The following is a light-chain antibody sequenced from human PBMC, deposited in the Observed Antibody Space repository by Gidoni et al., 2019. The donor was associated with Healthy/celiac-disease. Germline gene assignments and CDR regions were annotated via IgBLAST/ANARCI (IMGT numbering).Light chain of an antibody. CDR3: QQYGSSPLT. J-gene: IGKJ4*01. CDR1: QSVSSIY. CDR2: GAS. Sequence: EIVLTQSPGTLSLSTGERATLSCRASQSVSSIYLAWYQQKPGQALRLLIYGASSRATGIPDRFSGSGSVTDFTLTISRLEPEDFAVYYCQQYGSSPLTFGGGTKVEIK. V-gene: IGKV3-20*01.